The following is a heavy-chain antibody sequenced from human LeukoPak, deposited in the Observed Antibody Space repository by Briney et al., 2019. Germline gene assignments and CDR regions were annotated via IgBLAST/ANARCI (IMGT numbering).Heavy chain of an antibody. D-gene: IGHD1-26*01. CDR2: INPNSGGT. CDR1: GYTFTGYY. J-gene: IGHJ3*02. V-gene: IGHV1-2*02. CDR3: ARDGYSGSYWVYAFDI. Sequence: GASVKVSCKASGYTFTGYYMHWVRQAPGQGLEWMGWINPNSGGTNYAQKFQGRVTMTRDTSISTAYMELSRLRSDDTAVYYCARDGYSGSYWVYAFDIWGQGTMVTVSS.